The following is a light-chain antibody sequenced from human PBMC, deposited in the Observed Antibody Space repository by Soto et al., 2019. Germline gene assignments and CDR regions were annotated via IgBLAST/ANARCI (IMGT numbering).Light chain of an antibody. CDR1: QSISSW. V-gene: IGKV1-5*03. Sequence: DIQMTQSPSTLSASVGDRVTITCRASQSISSWLAWYQQKPGKSPKLLIYRASSLESAVPSRFSGSGSGTEFTLTISSLQPDDFATYYCQQYNSYSLTFGQGTKVDIK. J-gene: IGKJ1*01. CDR2: RAS. CDR3: QQYNSYSLT.